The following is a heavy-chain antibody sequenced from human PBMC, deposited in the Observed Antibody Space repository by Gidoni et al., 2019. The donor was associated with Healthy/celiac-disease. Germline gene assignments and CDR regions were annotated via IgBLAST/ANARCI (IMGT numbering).Heavy chain of an antibody. CDR1: GFTFSSYA. CDR2: ISGSCGST. D-gene: IGHD6-6*01. Sequence: EVQLLESGGGLVQPGGSLRLSCAASGFTFSSYAMSWVRQAPGKGLEGVAAISGSCGSTYYADSVKGRFTISRDNSKNTLYLQMNSLRAEDTAVYYCAKVQKKTSSSSGAFDIWGQGTMVTVSS. V-gene: IGHV3-23*01. CDR3: AKVQKKTSSSSGAFDI. J-gene: IGHJ3*02.